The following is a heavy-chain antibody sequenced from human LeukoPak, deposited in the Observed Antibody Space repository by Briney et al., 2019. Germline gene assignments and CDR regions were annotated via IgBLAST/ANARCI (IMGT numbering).Heavy chain of an antibody. D-gene: IGHD3-9*01. CDR1: SGSFSRYY. V-gene: IGHV4-34*01. CDR3: ALTIEDGLTLFNY. Sequence: SETLSLTCAVYSGSFSRYYWHWIRQSPEKGLEWIGQFRHSGGTEYNPSLESRLTMSVDMSKKQFYLRLTSVTAADTAVYYCALTIEDGLTLFNYWAQGTLVTVSS. J-gene: IGHJ4*02. CDR2: FRHSGGT.